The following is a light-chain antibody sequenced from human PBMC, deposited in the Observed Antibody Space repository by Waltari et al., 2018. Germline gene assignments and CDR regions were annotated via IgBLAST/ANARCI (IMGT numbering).Light chain of an antibody. CDR2: KAS. J-gene: IGKJ1*01. Sequence: DIQLTQSPSNLSASVGDRVTLTCRASQGIGRWLAWYQQKPGKTPDLLIYKASILERGVPSRFSGSGSGTEFTLTITGLQPLDVATNYCQEYDSHWSFGQGTKVEIK. V-gene: IGKV1-5*03. CDR1: QGIGRW. CDR3: QEYDSHWS.